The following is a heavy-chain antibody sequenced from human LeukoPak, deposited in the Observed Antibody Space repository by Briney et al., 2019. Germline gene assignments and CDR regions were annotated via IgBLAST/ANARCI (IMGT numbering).Heavy chain of an antibody. J-gene: IGHJ6*03. D-gene: IGHD3-10*01. V-gene: IGHV3-30*04. CDR1: GFTFSSYA. CDR3: AKDSLMVRGVIIYYYYYYMDV. Sequence: GGSLRLSCAASGFTFSSYAMHWVRQAPGKGLEWVAVISYDGSNKYYADSVKGRFTISRDNSKNTLYLQMNSLRAEDTAVYYCAKDSLMVRGVIIYYYYYYMDVWGKGTTVTISS. CDR2: ISYDGSNK.